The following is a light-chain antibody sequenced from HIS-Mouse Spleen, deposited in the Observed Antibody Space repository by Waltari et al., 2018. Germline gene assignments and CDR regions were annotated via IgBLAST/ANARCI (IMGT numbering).Light chain of an antibody. Sequence: QSVLTQPPSVSAAPGQKVTISCSGSSSNIGNNYVSWYQQLPGTAPKLPIDDKNKRPSGSPDRVPGSKAGTSATLGITGLQTGDEADYYCGTWDSSLSAWVFGGGTKLTVL. CDR2: DKN. CDR1: SSNIGNNY. J-gene: IGLJ3*02. V-gene: IGLV1-51*01. CDR3: GTWDSSLSAWV.